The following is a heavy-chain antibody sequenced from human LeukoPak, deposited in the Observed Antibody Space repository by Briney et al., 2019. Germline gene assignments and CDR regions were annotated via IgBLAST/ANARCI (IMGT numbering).Heavy chain of an antibody. CDR2: ISSSSSYI. Sequence: GGSLRLSCAASGFTFSSYRMNWVRQAPGKGLEWVSSISSSSSYINYADSVKGRFTISRDNAKNSLYLQMNSLRAEDTAVYYCASPRWSDAFDIWGQGTMVTVSS. V-gene: IGHV3-21*01. CDR3: ASPRWSDAFDI. J-gene: IGHJ3*02. CDR1: GFTFSSYR. D-gene: IGHD2-15*01.